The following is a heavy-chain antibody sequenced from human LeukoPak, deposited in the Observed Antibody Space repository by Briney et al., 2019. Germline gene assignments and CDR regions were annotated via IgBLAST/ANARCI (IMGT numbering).Heavy chain of an antibody. J-gene: IGHJ4*02. Sequence: SVKVSCKASGGTFSSYAISWVRHAPGQGLEWMGRIIPMFGTVNYAQKFQARVTITAHESTRTAYLELSSLRSEYTAVYYCARNPPDYGGNSDPPPDHFDYWGRGTLVTVSS. CDR3: ARNPPDYGGNSDPPPDHFDY. CDR2: IIPMFGTV. V-gene: IGHV1-69*15. D-gene: IGHD4-23*01. CDR1: GGTFSSYA.